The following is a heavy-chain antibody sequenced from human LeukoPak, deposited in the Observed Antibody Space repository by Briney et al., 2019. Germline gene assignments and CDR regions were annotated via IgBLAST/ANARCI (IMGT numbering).Heavy chain of an antibody. CDR2: IKQDGSEK. V-gene: IGHV3-7*03. D-gene: IGHD6-13*01. Sequence: GGSLRLSCAASGFTFSSYWMSWVRQAPGKGLEWVANIKQDGSEKYYVDSVKGRFTISRDNAKNSLYLQMNSLRAEDTAVYYCARDRYSSSWLPFHLYHYYGMDVWGQGTTVTVSS. J-gene: IGHJ6*02. CDR1: GFTFSSYW. CDR3: ARDRYSSSWLPFHLYHYYGMDV.